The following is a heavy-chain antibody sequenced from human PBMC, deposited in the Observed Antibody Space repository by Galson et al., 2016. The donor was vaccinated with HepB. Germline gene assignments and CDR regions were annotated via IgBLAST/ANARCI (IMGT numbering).Heavy chain of an antibody. V-gene: IGHV3-74*01. CDR2: INGDGSST. Sequence: SLRLSCAASGFTFSNHWMPWVRQAPGKGLVWVSSINGDGSSTSYADSVKGRFTISRDNAKNAMYLQMKSLSAEDTAVYYCARRPYSSNFHPGDYWGRGTLVTAAS. D-gene: IGHD6-13*01. CDR1: GFTFSNHW. CDR3: ARRPYSSNFHPGDY. J-gene: IGHJ4*02.